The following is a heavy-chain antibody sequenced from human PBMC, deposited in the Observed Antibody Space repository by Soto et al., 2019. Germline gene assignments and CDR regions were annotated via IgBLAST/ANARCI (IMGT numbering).Heavy chain of an antibody. V-gene: IGHV4-39*01. J-gene: IGHJ5*02. D-gene: IGHD3-10*01. CDR3: ARHRGKWFGEFKWFDP. CDR1: GGSISSSSYY. CDR2: IYYSGST. Sequence: QLQLQESGPGLVKPSETLSLTCTVSGGSISSSSYYWGWIRQPPGKVLEWIGSIYYSGSTYYNLSRKSRVTISGETSKNKVPLKLIWVSVADTAVYYCARHRGKWFGEFKWFDPWGQGTLDTVSS.